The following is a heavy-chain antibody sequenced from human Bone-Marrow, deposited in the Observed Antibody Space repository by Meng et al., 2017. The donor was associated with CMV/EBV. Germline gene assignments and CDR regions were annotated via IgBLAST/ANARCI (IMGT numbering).Heavy chain of an antibody. CDR2: ISAYNGNT. Sequence: ASVKVSCKASGYTFTSYGISWVRQAPGQGLEWMGWISAYNGNTNYAQKLQGRVTMTTDTSTSTAYMELRSLRSDDTAVYYCARDRGGYCSSTSCYDYYYGMAVWGQGTTVTCYS. V-gene: IGHV1-18*01. D-gene: IGHD2-2*03. J-gene: IGHJ6*01. CDR1: GYTFTSYG. CDR3: ARDRGGYCSSTSCYDYYYGMAV.